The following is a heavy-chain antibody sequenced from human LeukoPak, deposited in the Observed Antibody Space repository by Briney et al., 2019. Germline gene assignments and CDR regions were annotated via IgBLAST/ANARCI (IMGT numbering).Heavy chain of an antibody. V-gene: IGHV3-30*04. CDR2: ISYDGRNK. CDR1: GFTFSSYA. D-gene: IGHD2-2*02. CDR3: ARGIFCNATSCFTVRAFEI. J-gene: IGHJ3*02. Sequence: PGGSLRLSCAASGFTFSSYAMHWVRQAPGKGLEWVAVISYDGRNKYYADSVKGRFTISRDNSKNTLYLQMNSLRAEDTAVYYCARGIFCNATSCFTVRAFEIWGQGTMVTVSS.